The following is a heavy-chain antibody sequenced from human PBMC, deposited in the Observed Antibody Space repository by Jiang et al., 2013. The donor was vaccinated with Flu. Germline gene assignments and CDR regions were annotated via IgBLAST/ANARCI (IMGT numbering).Heavy chain of an antibody. J-gene: IGHJ3*01. CDR1: SNSAA. CDR2: TYYRSKWYN. CDR3: ARWQSDGFDV. Sequence: SNSAAWNWIRQSPSRGLEWLGRTYYRSKWYNDYAVSVKSRITINQDTSKSQFSLQLNSVTPEDTAVYYCARWQSDGFDVWGQGTMVTVSS. V-gene: IGHV6-1*01. D-gene: IGHD5-12*01.